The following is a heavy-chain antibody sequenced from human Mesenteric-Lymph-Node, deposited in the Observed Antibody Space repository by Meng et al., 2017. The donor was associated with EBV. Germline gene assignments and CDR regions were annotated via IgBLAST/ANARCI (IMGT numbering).Heavy chain of an antibody. CDR1: GGSFSGYY. D-gene: IGHD2-15*01. Sequence: QVQLMQWGAVLLRPPETLSLTCPVYGGSFSGYYWTWIRQPPVPGREWIGEINHSGSTNNNPSLESRVTISADTSKNQISLKLSSVTAADTAVYYCARDCSGGTSCFDYWGQGTLVTVSS. J-gene: IGHJ4*02. CDR3: ARDCSGGTSCFDY. V-gene: IGHV4-34*01. CDR2: INHSGST.